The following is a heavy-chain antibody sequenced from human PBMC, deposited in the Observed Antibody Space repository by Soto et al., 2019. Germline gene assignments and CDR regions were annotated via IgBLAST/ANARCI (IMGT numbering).Heavy chain of an antibody. V-gene: IGHV4-59*01. J-gene: IGHJ4*02. CDR3: ARVGSGSCYFDY. D-gene: IGHD1-26*01. CDR2: IYYSGST. Sequence: SETLSLTCTVSGGSISSYYWSWIRQPPGKGLEWIGYIYYSGSTNYNPSLKSRVTISVDTSKNQFSLKLSSVTAADTAVYYWARVGSGSCYFDYWGRGTLVTVSS. CDR1: GGSISSYY.